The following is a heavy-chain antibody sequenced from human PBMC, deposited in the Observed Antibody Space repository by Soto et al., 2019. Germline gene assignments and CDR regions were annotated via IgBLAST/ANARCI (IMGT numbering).Heavy chain of an antibody. V-gene: IGHV1-3*01. CDR3: ARGGVEWELQI. CDR1: GYTFTSYA. CDR2: INAGNGNT. J-gene: IGHJ3*02. Sequence: QVPLVQSGAEVKKPGASVKVSCKASGYTFTSYAMHWVRQAPGQRLEWMGWINAGNGNTKYSQKFQGRVTITRDTSGRKAHNEVDNPRTEGTAVLYCARGGVEWELQIWGQGTMVTVSS. D-gene: IGHD1-26*01.